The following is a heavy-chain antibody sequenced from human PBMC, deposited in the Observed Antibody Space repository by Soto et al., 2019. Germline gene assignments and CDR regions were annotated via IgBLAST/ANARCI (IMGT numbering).Heavy chain of an antibody. Sequence: ESGGGVVQPGRSLRLSCAASGFTFSSYGMHWVRQAPGKGLEWVAVISYDGSNKYYADSVKGRFTISRDNSKNTLYLQMNSLRAEDTAVYYCAKAVVRGVITRYGMDVWGQGTTVTVSS. J-gene: IGHJ6*02. D-gene: IGHD3-10*01. CDR2: ISYDGSNK. CDR3: AKAVVRGVITRYGMDV. CDR1: GFTFSSYG. V-gene: IGHV3-30*18.